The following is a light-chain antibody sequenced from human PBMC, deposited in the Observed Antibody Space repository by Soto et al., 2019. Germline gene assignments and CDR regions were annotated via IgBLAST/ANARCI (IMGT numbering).Light chain of an antibody. V-gene: IGKV1-39*01. CDR2: AAS. Sequence: DIQMTQSPSSLSASVGDRVTITCRAGQSISNYLNWYQYKPRKAPKLLIYAASSFQSGVPSRFSGSGSGTEFTLTITSLLSEDFAIYFCQHCYTIPRTFGQRTKVEMK. CDR3: QHCYTIPRT. CDR1: QSISNY. J-gene: IGKJ1*01.